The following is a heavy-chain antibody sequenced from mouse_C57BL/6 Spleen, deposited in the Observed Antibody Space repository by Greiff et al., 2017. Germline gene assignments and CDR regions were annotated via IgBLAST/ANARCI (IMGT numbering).Heavy chain of an antibody. Sequence: QVQLQQSGPGLVQPSQSLSITCTVSGFSLTSYGVHWVRQSPGKGLEWLGVIWRGGSTDYNAAFMSRLSITKDNSKSQVFFKMNSLQADDTAIYYCAKNYDYVFQGYYAMDYWGQGTSVTVSS. D-gene: IGHD2-4*01. V-gene: IGHV2-5*01. CDR3: AKNYDYVFQGYYAMDY. CDR2: IWRGGST. J-gene: IGHJ4*01. CDR1: GFSLTSYG.